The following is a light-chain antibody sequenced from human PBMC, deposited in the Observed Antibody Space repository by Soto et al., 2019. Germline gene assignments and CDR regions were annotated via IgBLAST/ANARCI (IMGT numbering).Light chain of an antibody. Sequence: EIVMTQSPATLSVSPVERATLSCRASQSVSSNLAWYQQKPGQAPRLLIYGASTRATGIPARFSGSGSGTEFTLTISSLQSEDFAVYYCQQYIDRETVGEGTKLDI. CDR1: QSVSSN. V-gene: IGKV3-15*01. CDR2: GAS. CDR3: QQYIDRET. J-gene: IGKJ1*01.